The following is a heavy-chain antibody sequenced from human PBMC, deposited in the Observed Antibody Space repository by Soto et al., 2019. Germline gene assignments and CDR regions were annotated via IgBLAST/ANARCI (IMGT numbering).Heavy chain of an antibody. J-gene: IGHJ5*02. CDR3: ARGGGTMVRGVRWFDP. Sequence: QVQLQQWGAGLLKPSETLSLTCAVYGGSFSGYYWSWIRQPPGKGLEWIGEINHSGSTNYNPSLKGRVTMSVDTSKNHFSLKLSSVTAADTAVYYCARGGGTMVRGVRWFDPWGQGTLVTVSS. V-gene: IGHV4-34*01. CDR2: INHSGST. D-gene: IGHD3-10*01. CDR1: GGSFSGYY.